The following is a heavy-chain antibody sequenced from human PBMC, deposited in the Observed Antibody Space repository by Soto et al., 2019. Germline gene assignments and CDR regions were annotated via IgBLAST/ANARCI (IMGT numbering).Heavy chain of an antibody. CDR1: EFIVSSNY. J-gene: IGHJ6*02. V-gene: IGHV3-53*01. Sequence: GGSLRLSCSASEFIVSSNYMNWVRQAPGKGLECVSIIYGSGSTYYADYVKGRFTISRDNSKNTLYLQMNSLRAEDTAVYYCAGRVGATNYGMDVWGQGTTVTVSS. CDR2: IYGSGST. D-gene: IGHD1-26*01. CDR3: AGRVGATNYGMDV.